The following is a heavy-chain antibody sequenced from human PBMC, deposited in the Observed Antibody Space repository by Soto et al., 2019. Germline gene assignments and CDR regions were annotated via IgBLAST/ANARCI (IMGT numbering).Heavy chain of an antibody. CDR2: IYYSGST. CDR1: GYTFSGYD. CDR3: ARAHTSSPEGGYYYYYMDV. Sequence: SETPDLTFAVCGYTFSGYDWGWSRKHPGKGLEWIGYIYYSGSTNYNHSLKSRVTISVDTSKNQFSLKLSSVTAADTAVYYCARAHTSSPEGGYYYYYMDVWGKGTTVTVSS. J-gene: IGHJ6*03. V-gene: IGHV4-59*01. D-gene: IGHD2-2*01.